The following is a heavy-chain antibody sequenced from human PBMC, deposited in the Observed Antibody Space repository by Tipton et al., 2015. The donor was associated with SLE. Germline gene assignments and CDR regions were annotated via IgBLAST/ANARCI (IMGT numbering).Heavy chain of an antibody. CDR3: ARESEGDWGPFFDY. J-gene: IGHJ4*02. V-gene: IGHV4-31*03. CDR1: GGSISGGGYS. D-gene: IGHD2-21*02. CDR2: IYYSGST. Sequence: TLSLTCTVSGGSISGGGYSWSWIRQPPGKGLEWIGYIYYSGSTYYNPSLKSRVTISLDTSKNQFSLKLSSVTAADTAVYYCARESEGDWGPFFDYWGQGTLVTVSS.